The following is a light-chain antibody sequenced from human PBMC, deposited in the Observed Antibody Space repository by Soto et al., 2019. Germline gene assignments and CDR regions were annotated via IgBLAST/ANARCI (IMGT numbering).Light chain of an antibody. Sequence: EIVLPQSPGTLSLSPGERATLSCRASQSVSSSYLAWYQQKPGQAPRLLIYGASSRATGIPDRFSGSGSGTDVTLTISRLEPEDFAVYYCQQYGSSPGFTFGPGTKVDIK. V-gene: IGKV3-20*01. CDR2: GAS. J-gene: IGKJ3*01. CDR1: QSVSSSY. CDR3: QQYGSSPGFT.